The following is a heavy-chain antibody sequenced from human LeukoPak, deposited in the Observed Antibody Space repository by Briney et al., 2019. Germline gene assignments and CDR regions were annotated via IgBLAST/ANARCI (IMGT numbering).Heavy chain of an antibody. CDR2: IHITGNT. V-gene: IGHV4-4*07. J-gene: IGHJ3*02. CDR3: ARVDTGAFDI. Sequence: SETLSLTCTVSDDSISSYYWSWIRQPAGKGLEWIGRIHITGNTNFNPSLKSRVTMSVVTSKNQFSLKLSSVTAADTAVYYCARVDTGAFDIWGQGTMVTVSS. CDR1: DDSISSYY.